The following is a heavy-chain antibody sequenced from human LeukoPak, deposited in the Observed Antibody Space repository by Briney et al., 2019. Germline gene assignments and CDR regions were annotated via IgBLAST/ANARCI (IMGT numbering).Heavy chain of an antibody. V-gene: IGHV3-21*01. J-gene: IGHJ4*02. D-gene: IGHD5-12*01. CDR1: GFTFSSYS. CDR3: ARAYSGYDLPTW. CDR2: ISSSSSYT. Sequence: GGSLRLSCAASGFTFSSYSMNWVRQAPGKGLEWVSSISSSSSYTYYADSVKGRFTISRDNAKNSLYLQMNSLRAEDTAVYYCARAYSGYDLPTWWGQGTLVTVSS.